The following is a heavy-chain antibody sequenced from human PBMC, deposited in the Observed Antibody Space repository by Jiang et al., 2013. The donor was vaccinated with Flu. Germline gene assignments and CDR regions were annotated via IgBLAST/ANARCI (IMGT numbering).Heavy chain of an antibody. D-gene: IGHD6-19*01. V-gene: IGHV4-34*01. Sequence: LLKPSETLSLTCAVYGGSFSGYYWSWIRQPPGKGLEWIGEINHSGSTNYNPSLKSRVTISVDTSKNQFSLKLSSVTAADTAVYYCARVGIAVAGGWFDPWGQGTLVTVSS. CDR2: INHSGST. J-gene: IGHJ5*02. CDR3: ARVGIAVAGGWFDP. CDR1: GGSFSGYY.